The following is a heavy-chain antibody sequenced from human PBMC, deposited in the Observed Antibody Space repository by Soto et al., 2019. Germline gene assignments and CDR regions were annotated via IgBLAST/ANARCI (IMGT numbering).Heavy chain of an antibody. CDR2: IYYSGNT. CDR3: AQALAFTGGDGFDI. CDR1: GGSITTGGRY. J-gene: IGHJ3*02. Sequence: QVRLQEWGPGLVKPSQTLSLKCSVSGGSITTGGRYWSWIRQLPGKGLERIGDIYYSGNTYYNAYLHSRVTISVEAAKNQFSLKLSSVTAADTAVYYCAQALAFTGGDGFDIWGQGRLVTVSS. D-gene: IGHD1-1*01. V-gene: IGHV4-31*02.